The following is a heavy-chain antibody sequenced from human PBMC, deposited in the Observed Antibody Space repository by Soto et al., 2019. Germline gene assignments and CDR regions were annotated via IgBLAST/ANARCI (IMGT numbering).Heavy chain of an antibody. CDR3: ASRDDSSGYFPY. J-gene: IGHJ4*02. CDR2: IYYSGST. CDR1: GGSISSGASY. V-gene: IGHV4-30-4*01. D-gene: IGHD3-22*01. Sequence: QVQLQESGPGLVKPSQTLSLTCTVSGGSISSGASYWIWIRQPPGPGLEWIGYIYYSGSTYYNPSLKSRVPISVDTSKNQFSLKLSSVTAADTAVYYCASRDDSSGYFPYWGQGTLVTVSS.